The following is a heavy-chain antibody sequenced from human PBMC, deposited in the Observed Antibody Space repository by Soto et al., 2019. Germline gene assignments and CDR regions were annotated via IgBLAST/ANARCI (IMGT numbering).Heavy chain of an antibody. V-gene: IGHV5-51*01. CDR3: ARPSIVGAHNWFDP. CDR2: IYPGDSDT. D-gene: IGHD1-26*01. CDR1: GYSFTRYW. J-gene: IGHJ5*02. Sequence: GESLTISCTCSGYSFTRYWIGWVRQMPGKGLEWMGIIYPGDSDTRYSPSFQGQVTISADKSISTAYLQWSSLKASDTAMYYCARPSIVGAHNWFDPWGQGTLVTVSS.